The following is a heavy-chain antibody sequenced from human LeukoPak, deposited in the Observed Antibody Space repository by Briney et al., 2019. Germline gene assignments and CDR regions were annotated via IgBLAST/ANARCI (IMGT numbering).Heavy chain of an antibody. CDR2: IYYGGST. CDR3: ARCPSLKRPYYFDY. CDR1: GSSISSYY. J-gene: IGHJ4*02. V-gene: IGHV4-59*01. Sequence: SETLCLTCTVSGSSISSYYWSWIRQPPGKGPEWIGYIYYGGSTNYNPSLKSRVTISVDTSNNHFSLKLSSVTAADTAVYYCARCPSLKRPYYFDYWGQGTLITVSS.